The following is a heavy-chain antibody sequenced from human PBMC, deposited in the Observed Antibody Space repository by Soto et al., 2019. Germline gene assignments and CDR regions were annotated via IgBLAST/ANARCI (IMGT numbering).Heavy chain of an antibody. CDR2: INHSGST. J-gene: IGHJ4*02. V-gene: IGHV4-34*01. CDR3: ARGIREVLRFLEWLSAYYFDY. Sequence: SETMSITCAVYGGSFSGYYWSWIRQPPGKGLEWIGEINHSGSTNYNPSLKSRVTISVDTSKNQFSLKLSSVTAADTAVYYCARGIREVLRFLEWLSAYYFDYWGQGTLVTVSS. D-gene: IGHD3-3*01. CDR1: GGSFSGYY.